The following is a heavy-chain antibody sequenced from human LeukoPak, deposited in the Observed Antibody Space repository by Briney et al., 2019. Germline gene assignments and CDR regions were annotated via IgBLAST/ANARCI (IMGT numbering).Heavy chain of an antibody. Sequence: PSETLSLTCTVSGGSISSYYWSWIRQPPGKGLEWIGYIYYSGSTNYNPSLKSRVTISVDTSKNQFSLKLSSVTAADTAVYYCARGRDAFDIWGQGTMVTASS. CDR1: GGSISSYY. V-gene: IGHV4-59*01. J-gene: IGHJ3*02. CDR3: ARGRDAFDI. CDR2: IYYSGST.